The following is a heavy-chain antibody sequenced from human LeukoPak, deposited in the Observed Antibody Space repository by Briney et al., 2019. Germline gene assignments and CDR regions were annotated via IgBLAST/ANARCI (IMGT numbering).Heavy chain of an antibody. Sequence: SETLSLTCTVSGGSISSSSYYWGWIRQPPGKGLEWIGSIYYSGSTYYNPSLKSRVTISVDTSKNQFSLKLSSVTAADTAVYYCASGRYNWNRRAGMGYWGQGTLVTVSS. V-gene: IGHV4-39*07. CDR3: ASGRYNWNRRAGMGY. CDR2: IYYSGST. J-gene: IGHJ4*02. CDR1: GGSISSSSYY. D-gene: IGHD1-20*01.